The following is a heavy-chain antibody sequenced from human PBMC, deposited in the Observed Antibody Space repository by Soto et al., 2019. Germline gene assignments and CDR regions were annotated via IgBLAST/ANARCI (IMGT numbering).Heavy chain of an antibody. J-gene: IGHJ5*02. D-gene: IGHD3-9*01. Sequence: GGSLRPSCPASGFTFSEYSMHWVRQPPGKGLQYVSTISSDGDLTDCAESVKGKFTVTRNNTKNTLNIQVYSLIPEVTSVYYGVEYSTFYDILTDYYSTYFFDPWGQGTLVTVSS. CDR2: ISSDGDLT. V-gene: IGHV3-64D*06. CDR3: VEYSTFYDILTDYYSTYFFDP. CDR1: GFTFSEYS.